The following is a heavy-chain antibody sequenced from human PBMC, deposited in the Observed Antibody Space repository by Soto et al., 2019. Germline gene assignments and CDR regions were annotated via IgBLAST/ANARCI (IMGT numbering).Heavy chain of an antibody. CDR3: ARFDDFWSGFNWFDP. V-gene: IGHV3-48*02. CDR1: GFTFSNYP. J-gene: IGHJ5*02. Sequence: GGSLRLSCAASGFTFSNYPMSWVRQAPGKGLEWVSYISSGSSTIYYADSVRGRFTISRDDAKRSLYLQMNSLRNEDTAVYYCARFDDFWSGFNWFDPWGQGTLVTVSS. CDR2: ISSGSSTI. D-gene: IGHD3-3*01.